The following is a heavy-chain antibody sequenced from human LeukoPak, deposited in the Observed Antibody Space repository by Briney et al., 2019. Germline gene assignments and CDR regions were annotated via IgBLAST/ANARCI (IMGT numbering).Heavy chain of an antibody. V-gene: IGHV3-23*01. J-gene: IGHJ4*02. CDR1: GFTFANYA. CDR3: AKDLKSIAATGYDY. D-gene: IGHD6-13*01. Sequence: QPGGSLRLSCAASGFTFANYAMSWVRQGPGKGLEWVSTISGSGGSTYYADSVKGRFTISRDNSKNTLFLQMNSLRADDTAVYFCAKDLKSIAATGYDYWGQGTLVTVSS. CDR2: ISGSGGST.